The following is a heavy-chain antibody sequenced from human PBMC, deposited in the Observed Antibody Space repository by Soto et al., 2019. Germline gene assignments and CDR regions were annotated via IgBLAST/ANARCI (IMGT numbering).Heavy chain of an antibody. D-gene: IGHD3-3*01. V-gene: IGHV3-11*01. J-gene: IGHJ3*02. CDR1: GFTFSDYY. CDR3: ARAEYYDLDAFDI. Sequence: TGGSLRLSCAASGFTFSDYYMSWIRQAPGKGLEWVSYISSSGSTIYYADSVKGRFTISRDNAKNSLYLQMNSLRAEDTAVYYCARAEYYDLDAFDIWGQGTMVTVSS. CDR2: ISSSGSTI.